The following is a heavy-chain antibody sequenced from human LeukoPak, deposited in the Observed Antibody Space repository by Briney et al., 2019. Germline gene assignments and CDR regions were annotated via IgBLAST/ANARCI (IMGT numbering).Heavy chain of an antibody. Sequence: GESLKISCKGSGYSFTSYWIGWVRQMPGKGLEWMGIIYPGDSDTRYSPSFQGQVTISADKSISTAYLQWSSLKASDTAMYYCARADYYDSSGYYYPPADYWGQGTLVTVSS. J-gene: IGHJ4*02. CDR3: ARADYYDSSGYYYPPADY. CDR1: GYSFTSYW. V-gene: IGHV5-51*01. CDR2: IYPGDSDT. D-gene: IGHD3-22*01.